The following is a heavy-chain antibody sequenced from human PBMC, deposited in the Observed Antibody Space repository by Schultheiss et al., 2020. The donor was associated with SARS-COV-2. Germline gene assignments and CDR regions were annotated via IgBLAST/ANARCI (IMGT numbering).Heavy chain of an antibody. CDR1: GGTFSSYA. D-gene: IGHD6-19*01. Sequence: ASVKVSCKASGGTFSSYAISWVRQAPGQGLEWMGWISAYNGNTNYAQKLQGRVTMTTDTSTSTAYMELRSLRSDDTAVYYCARDPPIAVAASPYDYWGQGTLVTVSS. CDR3: ARDPPIAVAASPYDY. CDR2: ISAYNGNT. V-gene: IGHV1-18*01. J-gene: IGHJ4*02.